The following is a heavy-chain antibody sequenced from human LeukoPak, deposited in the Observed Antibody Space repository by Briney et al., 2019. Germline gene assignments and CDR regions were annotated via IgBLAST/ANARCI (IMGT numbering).Heavy chain of an antibody. CDR3: ARGPSGSSGYYPSYYYYGMDG. D-gene: IGHD3-22*01. CDR2: INPNSGGT. V-gene: IGHV1-2*02. CDR1: GYTFTGDY. Sequence: ASVTVSCKASGYTFTGDYVHWVRQAPGQGLEWMGWINPNSGGTNYAQKFQGRVTMTRDTSISTAYMELSRLRSDDTAVYYCARGPSGSSGYYPSYYYYGMDGWGQGTTVTVSS. J-gene: IGHJ6*02.